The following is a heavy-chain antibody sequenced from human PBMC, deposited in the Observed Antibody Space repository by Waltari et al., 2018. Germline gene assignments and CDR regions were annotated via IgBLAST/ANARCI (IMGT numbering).Heavy chain of an antibody. J-gene: IGHJ4*02. Sequence: EVQLVESGGGVVRPGGSLRLSCVASGFTFDDYGMSWVRQAPGRGLECVLGCTCTGDRPGNPDSLTDPVTTAMEKAKISLYLQRNSLRCEDTAVNNCTGRWDYSAHGGQGTLVTVSS. CDR2: CTCTGDRP. V-gene: IGHV3-20*01. D-gene: IGHD1-7*01. CDR3: TGRWDYSAH. CDR1: GFTFDDYG.